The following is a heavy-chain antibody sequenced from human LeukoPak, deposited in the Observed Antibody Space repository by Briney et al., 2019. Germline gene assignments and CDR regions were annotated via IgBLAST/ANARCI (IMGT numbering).Heavy chain of an antibody. CDR2: ISYDGSNK. V-gene: IGHV3-30-3*01. CDR1: GFTFSSYA. CDR3: ARNSGSYGLPDDAFDI. D-gene: IGHD1-26*01. Sequence: EGSLRLSCAASGFTFSSYAMHWVRQAPGKGLEWVAVISYDGSNKYYADSVKGRFTISRDNSKNTLYLQMNSLRAEDTAVYYCARNSGSYGLPDDAFDIWGQGTMVTVSS. J-gene: IGHJ3*02.